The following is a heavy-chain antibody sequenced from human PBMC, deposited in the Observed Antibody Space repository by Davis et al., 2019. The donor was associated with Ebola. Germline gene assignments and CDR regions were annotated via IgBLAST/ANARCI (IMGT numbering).Heavy chain of an antibody. V-gene: IGHV3-53*04. CDR3: ASEVPMVGAIYYYYGMDV. J-gene: IGHJ6*02. Sequence: GESLKISCAASGFTFSSYSMNWVRQAPGKGLEWVSVIYSGGSTYYADSVKGRFTISRHNSKNTLYLQMNSLRAEDTAVYYCASEVPMVGAIYYYYGMDVWGQGTTVTVSS. D-gene: IGHD1-26*01. CDR2: IYSGGST. CDR1: GFTFSSYS.